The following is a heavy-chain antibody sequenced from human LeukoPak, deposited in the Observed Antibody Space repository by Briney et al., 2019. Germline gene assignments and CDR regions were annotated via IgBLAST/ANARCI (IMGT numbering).Heavy chain of an antibody. CDR2: FSVSDKTT. CDR1: GFTFSSYA. V-gene: IGHV3-23*01. Sequence: GGSLRLSCAASGFTFSSYAMSWVRQAPGKGLEWVSGFSVSDKTTYYADSVKGQFTISRDNSKNTLYLQMNSLRADDTAVYYCAKDAGYRYSGSSWHYFDYWGQGTLVTVSS. J-gene: IGHJ4*02. CDR3: AKDAGYRYSGSSWHYFDY. D-gene: IGHD1-26*01.